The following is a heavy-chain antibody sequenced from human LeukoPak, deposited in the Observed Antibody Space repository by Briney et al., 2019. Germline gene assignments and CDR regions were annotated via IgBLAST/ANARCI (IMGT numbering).Heavy chain of an antibody. Sequence: SVKVSCKASGGTFSSYAISWVRQAPGQGLEWMGRIIPILGIADYAQKFQGRVTITADKSTSTAYMELSSLRSEDTAVYYCARGYYGSGSYLDYWGQGTLVTVSS. J-gene: IGHJ4*02. CDR3: ARGYYGSGSYLDY. D-gene: IGHD3-10*01. CDR2: IIPILGIA. V-gene: IGHV1-69*04. CDR1: GGTFSSYA.